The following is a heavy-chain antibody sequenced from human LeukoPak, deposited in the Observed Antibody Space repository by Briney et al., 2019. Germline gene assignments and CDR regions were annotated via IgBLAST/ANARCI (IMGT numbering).Heavy chain of an antibody. CDR2: INHSGST. D-gene: IGHD2-2*01. Sequence: SETLSLTCAVYGGSFSGYYWSWIRQPPGKGLEWIGEINHSGSTNYDPSLKSRVTISVDTSKNQFSLKLSSVTAADTAVYYCARTDVPAAMGFFDYWGQGTLVTASS. CDR3: ARTDVPAAMGFFDY. CDR1: GGSFSGYY. J-gene: IGHJ4*02. V-gene: IGHV4-34*01.